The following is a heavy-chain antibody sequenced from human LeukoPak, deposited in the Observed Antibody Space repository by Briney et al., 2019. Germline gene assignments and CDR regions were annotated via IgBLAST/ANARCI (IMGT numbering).Heavy chain of an antibody. CDR1: GGSISSYY. Sequence: SETLSLTCTVSGGSISSYYWSWIRQPPGKGLEWIGYIYYRGSTNYNPSLKSRVTISVDTSKNQFSLKLSSVTAADTAVYFCKQKTAYEIDYWGQGTLVTVSS. CDR2: IYYRGST. D-gene: IGHD2-21*01. J-gene: IGHJ4*02. V-gene: IGHV4-59*01. CDR3: KQKTAYEIDY.